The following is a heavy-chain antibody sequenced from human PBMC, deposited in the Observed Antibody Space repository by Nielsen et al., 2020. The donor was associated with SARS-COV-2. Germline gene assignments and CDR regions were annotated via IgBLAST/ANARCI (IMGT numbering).Heavy chain of an antibody. Sequence: GGSLRLSCAASGFTFSTYWIHWVRQAPGKGLVWVSRIKSDGSGTRYADSVEGRFTISRDNAKNTLYLQMNSLRAEDTALYYCAKVSDSSGSDYWGQGTLVTVSS. D-gene: IGHD3-22*01. CDR3: AKVSDSSGSDY. CDR1: GFTFSTYW. V-gene: IGHV3-74*01. CDR2: IKSDGSGT. J-gene: IGHJ4*02.